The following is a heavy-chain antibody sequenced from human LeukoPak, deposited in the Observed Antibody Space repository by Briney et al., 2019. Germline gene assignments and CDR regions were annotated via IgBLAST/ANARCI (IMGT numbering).Heavy chain of an antibody. D-gene: IGHD2-2*01. CDR2: INPNSGGT. CDR3: ARDISTYCSSTSCYGLGIFDY. Sequence: ASVKVSCKASGYTFTDHYMHWVRQAPGQGLEWMGWINPNSGGTDYAQKFQGRVTMTRDTSISTAYMELSRLRSDDTAVYYCARDISTYCSSTSCYGLGIFDYWGQGTLVTVSS. J-gene: IGHJ4*02. V-gene: IGHV1-2*02. CDR1: GYTFTDHY.